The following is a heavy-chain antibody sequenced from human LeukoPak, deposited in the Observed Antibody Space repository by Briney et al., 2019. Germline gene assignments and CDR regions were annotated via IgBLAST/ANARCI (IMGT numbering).Heavy chain of an antibody. D-gene: IGHD6-25*01. Sequence: PSETLSLTCTVSGGSISSYYWSWIRQPPGRGLEWIAYIYFSGTANYNPSLKSRVTISVDTSKNQFSLRLNSVTAADTAVYYCARVKAAGDAFDIWGQGTMVTVSS. CDR1: GGSISSYY. CDR3: ARVKAAGDAFDI. CDR2: IYFSGTA. J-gene: IGHJ3*02. V-gene: IGHV4-59*01.